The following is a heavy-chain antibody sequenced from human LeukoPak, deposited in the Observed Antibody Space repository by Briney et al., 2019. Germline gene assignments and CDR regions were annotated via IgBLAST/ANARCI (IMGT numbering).Heavy chain of an antibody. V-gene: IGHV4-61*02. CDR1: GGSISSGSYY. Sequence: SQTLSLTCTVSGGSISSGSYYWSWIRQPAGKGLEWIGRIYTSGSTNYNPSLKSRVTISVDTSKNQFSLKLSSVTAADTAVHYCARESLYSYGFNWGQGTLVTVSS. CDR3: ARESLYSYGFN. J-gene: IGHJ4*02. CDR2: IYTSGST. D-gene: IGHD5-18*01.